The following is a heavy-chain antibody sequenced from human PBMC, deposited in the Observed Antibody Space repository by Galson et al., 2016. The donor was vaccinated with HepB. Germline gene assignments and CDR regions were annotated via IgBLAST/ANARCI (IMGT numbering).Heavy chain of an antibody. V-gene: IGHV3-20*01. CDR3: ARVTVLYGSGSYSLVAFDI. Sequence: SLRLSCAASGFTFDDYGMSWVRQAPGKGLEWVSGINWNGGSTGYADSVKGRFTISRDNAKNSLYLQMNSLRAEDTALYHCARVTVLYGSGSYSLVAFDIWGQGTMVTVSS. J-gene: IGHJ3*02. CDR2: INWNGGST. D-gene: IGHD3-10*01. CDR1: GFTFDDYG.